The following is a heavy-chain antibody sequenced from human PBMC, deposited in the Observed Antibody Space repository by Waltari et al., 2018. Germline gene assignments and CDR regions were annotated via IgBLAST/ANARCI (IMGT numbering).Heavy chain of an antibody. CDR2: ISGSGGST. D-gene: IGHD3-16*01. V-gene: IGHV3-23*01. Sequence: EVQLLESGGGLVQPGGSLRLSCAASGFTFSSYAMSWVRQAPGKGLEWVSAISGSGGSTYYADSVKGRFTISRDNSKNTLYLQMNSLRAEDTAVYYCAKTRRDLRSLSYYYGMDVWGQGTTVTVSS. J-gene: IGHJ6*02. CDR1: GFTFSSYA. CDR3: AKTRRDLRSLSYYYGMDV.